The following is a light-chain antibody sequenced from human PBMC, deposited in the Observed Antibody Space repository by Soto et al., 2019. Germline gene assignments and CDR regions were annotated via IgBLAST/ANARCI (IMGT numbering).Light chain of an antibody. V-gene: IGLV2-14*01. CDR3: SSYVTSSLVL. J-gene: IGLJ2*01. Sequence: QSALTQPASVSGSRGQSITVSCTGTTDVPASNSVSWYQQHPGKAPILIVYDATKRPSGVSSRFSGSKSDNTASLTISGLQVEDEADYYCSSYVTSSLVLFGGGTKLTVL. CDR1: TDVPASNS. CDR2: DAT.